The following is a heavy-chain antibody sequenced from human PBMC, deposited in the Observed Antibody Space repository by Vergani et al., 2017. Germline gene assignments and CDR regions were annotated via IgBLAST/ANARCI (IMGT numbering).Heavy chain of an antibody. D-gene: IGHD3-10*01. CDR2: IYHSGGA. CDR1: GGSITSSSYY. Sequence: QLHLQESGPGLVKPSETLSLTCTVSGGSITSSSYYWGWIRQPPGKGLEWIGNIYHSGGAYYNPSLKGRVTISVDTSKNQFSLKLSSVTAADTAVYYCARWYGSGSYYNVNLPWFDPWGQGTLVTVSS. CDR3: ARWYGSGSYYNVNLPWFDP. J-gene: IGHJ5*02. V-gene: IGHV4-39*07.